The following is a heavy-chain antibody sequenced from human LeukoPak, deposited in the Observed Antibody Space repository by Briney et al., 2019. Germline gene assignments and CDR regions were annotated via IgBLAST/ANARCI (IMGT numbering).Heavy chain of an antibody. Sequence: PGGSLRLSCAASGFTFSSYWMSWVRQAPGKGLEWVANIKQDGSEKYYVDSVKGRFTISRDNAKNSLYLRMNSLRAEDTAVYYCARRTGYYDYYYYYYYMDVWGKGTTVTVSS. CDR2: IKQDGSEK. D-gene: IGHD3/OR15-3a*01. V-gene: IGHV3-7*01. CDR1: GFTFSSYW. CDR3: ARRTGYYDYYYYYYYMDV. J-gene: IGHJ6*03.